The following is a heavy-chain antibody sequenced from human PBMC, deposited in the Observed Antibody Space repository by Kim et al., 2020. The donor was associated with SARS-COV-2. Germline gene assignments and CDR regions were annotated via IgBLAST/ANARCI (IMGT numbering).Heavy chain of an antibody. CDR1: GGSISSSSYY. J-gene: IGHJ6*02. Sequence: SETLSLTCTVSGGSISSSSYYWGWIRQPPGKGLEWIGSIYYSGSTYYNPSLKSRVTISVDTSKNQFSLKLSSVTAADTAVYYCARHRGLGSGNVPDYYYYYGMDVWGQGTTVTVSS. D-gene: IGHD3-3*01. CDR3: ARHRGLGSGNVPDYYYYYGMDV. V-gene: IGHV4-39*01. CDR2: IYYSGST.